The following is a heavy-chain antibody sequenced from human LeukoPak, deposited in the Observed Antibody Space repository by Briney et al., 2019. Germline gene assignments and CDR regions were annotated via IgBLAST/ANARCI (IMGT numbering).Heavy chain of an antibody. CDR2: IRSKAYGGTT. V-gene: IGHV3-49*04. CDR1: GFTVGVYA. J-gene: IGHJ4*02. Sequence: GGSQRLLCPASGFTVGVYAMSWVRQAPGKGLEWVVFIRSKAYGGTTEYGVSVKGRFTISRYDSKSIGYLQMNSLKTEDTAVYYCTIAAAEYWGQGTLVTVSS. CDR3: TIAAAEY. D-gene: IGHD6-13*01.